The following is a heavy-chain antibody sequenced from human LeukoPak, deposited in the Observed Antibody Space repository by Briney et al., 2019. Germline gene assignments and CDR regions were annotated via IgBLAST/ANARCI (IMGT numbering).Heavy chain of an antibody. CDR2: LHYNRNT. J-gene: IGHJ3*02. V-gene: IGHV4-59*02. D-gene: IGHD5-18*01. CDR1: GGSVSNYY. CDR3: ARITSAIFDSFDI. Sequence: SETLSLTCAVSGGSVSNYYWSWIRQPPGKGLEWIGYLHYNRNTNYTPSLKSRVTISIDTSKNQFSLNLTSVTAADTAVYYCARITSAIFDSFDIWGQGTMVTVSS.